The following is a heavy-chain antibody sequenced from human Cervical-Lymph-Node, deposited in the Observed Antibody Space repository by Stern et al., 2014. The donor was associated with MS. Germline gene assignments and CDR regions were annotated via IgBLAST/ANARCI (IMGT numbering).Heavy chain of an antibody. V-gene: IGHV3-30-3*01. Sequence: VQLVESGGGVVQPGRSLRLSCAASGFTFSSHTLNWVRQAPGKGLEWVSVISYDGSNQCYADSVRGRFTISRDNSKNTLYLQMNILKSEDTAGYYCAREMRRFLEWPYYFFGMDVWGQGTTVTVSS. CDR1: GFTFSSHT. D-gene: IGHD3-3*01. CDR2: ISYDGSNQ. CDR3: AREMRRFLEWPYYFFGMDV. J-gene: IGHJ6*02.